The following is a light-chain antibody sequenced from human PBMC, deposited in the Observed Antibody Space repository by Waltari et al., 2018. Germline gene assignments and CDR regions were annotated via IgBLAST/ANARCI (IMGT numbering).Light chain of an antibody. V-gene: IGKV1-5*03. Sequence: DIQMTQSPSTLSASVADRVTITCRARQSISSWLAWYQQKPGKAPKLLIYKASSLESGVPSRFSGSGSGTEFTLTISSLQPDDFATYYCQQYNSYSLAWTFGQGTKVEIK. CDR2: KAS. CDR3: QQYNSYSLAWT. CDR1: QSISSW. J-gene: IGKJ1*01.